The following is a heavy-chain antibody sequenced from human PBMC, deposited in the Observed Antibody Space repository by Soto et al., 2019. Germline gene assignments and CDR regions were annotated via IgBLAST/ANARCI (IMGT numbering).Heavy chain of an antibody. CDR1: GYTFTSYD. D-gene: IGHD3-16*01. CDR3: ARRFANTPRYGMDV. V-gene: IGHV1-8*01. J-gene: IGHJ6*02. Sequence: QVQLVQSGAEVKKPGASVKVSCKASGYTFTSYDINWVRQATGQGLEWMGWMNPNSGNTGYAQKFQGRGTMTRNTSISTAYMELSSLRSEDTAVYYCARRFANTPRYGMDVWGQGTTVTVSS. CDR2: MNPNSGNT.